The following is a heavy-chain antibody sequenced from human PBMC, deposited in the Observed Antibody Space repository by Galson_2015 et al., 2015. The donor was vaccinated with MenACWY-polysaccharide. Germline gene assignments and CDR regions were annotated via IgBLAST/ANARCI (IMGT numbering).Heavy chain of an antibody. J-gene: IGHJ5*02. D-gene: IGHD5-12*01. Sequence: TLSLTCSVSGGSISTGSSYWSWIRQPAGKGLEWIGRIHSRGSTDYSPSHKSRVTISTDTSRNQLSLKLSSVTAANTAVYYCARSLGYSDSAFDNGRDVDRRFDPWGQGTLVTVSS. V-gene: IGHV4-61*02. CDR1: GGSISTGSSY. CDR2: IHSRGST. CDR3: ARSLGYSDSAFDNGRDVDRRFDP.